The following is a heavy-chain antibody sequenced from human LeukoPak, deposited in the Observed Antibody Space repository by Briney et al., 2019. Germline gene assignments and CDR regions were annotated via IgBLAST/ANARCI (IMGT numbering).Heavy chain of an antibody. CDR1: GFTVITSD. J-gene: IGHJ4*02. D-gene: IGHD1-14*01. V-gene: IGHV3-53*01. CDR3: ARGVEPLAANTLAY. Sequence: GGSLRLSCAASGFTVITSDMTWVRQAPGKGLGWVSVLYSDGNTKYADSVQGRFTISRDNSKNTLYLEMNSLSPDDTAVYYCARGVEPLAANTLAYWGQGTLVTVSS. CDR2: LYSDGNT.